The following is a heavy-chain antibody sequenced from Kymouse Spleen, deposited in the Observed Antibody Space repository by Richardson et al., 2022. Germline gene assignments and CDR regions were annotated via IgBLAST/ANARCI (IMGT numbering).Heavy chain of an antibody. Sequence: EVQLVESGGGLVKPGGSLRLSCAASGFTFSSYSMNWVRQAPGKGLEWVSSISSSSSYIYYADSVKGRFTISRDNAKNSLYLQMNSLRAEDTAVYYCAMYNWNYEGYYYYGMDVWGQGTTVTVSS. CDR1: GFTFSSYS. CDR2: ISSSSSYI. V-gene: IGHV3-21*03. J-gene: IGHJ6*02. D-gene: IGHD1-7*01. CDR3: AMYNWNYEGYYYYGMDV.